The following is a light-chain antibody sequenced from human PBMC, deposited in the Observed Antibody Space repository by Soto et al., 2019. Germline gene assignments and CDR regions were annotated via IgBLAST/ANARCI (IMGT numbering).Light chain of an antibody. Sequence: EIVLTQSPATLSLSPGERATLACSASQSVSSYLAWYKQKPGQAPRLIISDASNRATGIPARFSGSGSGTDFTLTVSSLEPEDFAVYYCLQRRNWPLTFGGGTKVDI. V-gene: IGKV3-11*01. CDR1: QSVSSY. CDR2: DAS. CDR3: LQRRNWPLT. J-gene: IGKJ4*01.